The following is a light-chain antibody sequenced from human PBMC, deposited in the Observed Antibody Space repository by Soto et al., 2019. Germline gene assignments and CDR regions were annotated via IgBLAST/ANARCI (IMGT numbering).Light chain of an antibody. J-gene: IGKJ5*01. CDR1: RNVSIY. Sequence: EIPLTQSPSSLAASVGDRLTLTCRASRNVSIYLNWYQHKPGKGPTLLIHATSNLQIGVPSRCSGSGSGTDFTLTISSLEPEDFGTYYCQQSYNMPSFGQGTRLVIK. CDR3: QQSYNMPS. V-gene: IGKV1-39*01. CDR2: ATS.